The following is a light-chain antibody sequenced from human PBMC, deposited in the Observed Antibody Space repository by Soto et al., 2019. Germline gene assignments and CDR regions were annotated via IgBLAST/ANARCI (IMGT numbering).Light chain of an antibody. J-gene: IGKJ1*01. CDR2: GAS. CDR3: QQTYTSRPWT. Sequence: DIQVTQSPSSLSASVGDRVTITCRASQSINTFLNWYQQRPGKAPNLLIYGASNLQSWVPSRFSGSGSGTDFTLTISSLQPEDFATYYCQQTYTSRPWTFGRGTKVEIK. CDR1: QSINTF. V-gene: IGKV1-39*01.